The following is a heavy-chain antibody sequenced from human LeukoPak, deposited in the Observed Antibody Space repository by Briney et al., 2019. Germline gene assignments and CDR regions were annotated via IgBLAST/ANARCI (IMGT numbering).Heavy chain of an antibody. CDR3: ARVWSTTSSGYNYFDP. Sequence: ASVKVSCKASGYTFTGYYMHWVRQAPGQGLEWMGWINPNTGGTNYAQKFQGRVTMTRDTSITTVYMELSGLRSDDTAVYYCARVWSTTSSGYNYFDPWGRGTLVTVSS. CDR1: GYTFTGYY. D-gene: IGHD6-6*01. CDR2: INPNTGGT. J-gene: IGHJ5*02. V-gene: IGHV1-2*02.